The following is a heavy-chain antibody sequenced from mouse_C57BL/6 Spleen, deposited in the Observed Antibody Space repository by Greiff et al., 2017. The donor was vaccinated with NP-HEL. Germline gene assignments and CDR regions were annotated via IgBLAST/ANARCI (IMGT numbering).Heavy chain of an antibody. V-gene: IGHV5-17*01. J-gene: IGHJ2*01. CDR1: GFTFSDYG. CDR3: ARNWDDYFDY. Sequence: EVKLVESGGGLVKPGGSLKLSCAASGFTFSDYGMHWVRQAPEKGLEWVAYISSGSSTIYYADTVKGRFTISRDNAKNTLFLQMTSLRSEYTAMYYCARNWDDYFDYWGQGTTLTVSS. CDR2: ISSGSSTI. D-gene: IGHD4-1*01.